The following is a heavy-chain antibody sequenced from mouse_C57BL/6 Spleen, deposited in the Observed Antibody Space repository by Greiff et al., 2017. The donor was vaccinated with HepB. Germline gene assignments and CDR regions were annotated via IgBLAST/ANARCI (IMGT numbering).Heavy chain of an antibody. V-gene: IGHV5-4*01. CDR2: ISDGGSYT. D-gene: IGHD2-5*01. Sequence: EVKVVDSGGGLVKPGGSLKLSCAASGFTFSSYAMSWVRQTPEKRLEWVATISDGGSYTYYPDNVKGRFTISRDNAKNNLYLQMSHLKSEDTAMYYCARDIDSNYVDYWGQGTTLTVSS. CDR3: ARDIDSNYVDY. CDR1: GFTFSSYA. J-gene: IGHJ2*01.